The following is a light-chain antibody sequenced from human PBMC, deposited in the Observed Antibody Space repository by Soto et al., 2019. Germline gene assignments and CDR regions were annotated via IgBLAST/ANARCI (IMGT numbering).Light chain of an antibody. V-gene: IGKV1-5*03. CDR3: QQYNDYSWT. CDR1: QSISIW. Sequence: DIQMTQSPSTLSASVGDRVAITCRASQSISIWLAWYQQKPGKAPKLLIYKASSLESGVTSRFSGSGSGTEFTLTISSLQPDDFAAYHCQQYNDYSWTFGQGTKVEIK. CDR2: KAS. J-gene: IGKJ1*01.